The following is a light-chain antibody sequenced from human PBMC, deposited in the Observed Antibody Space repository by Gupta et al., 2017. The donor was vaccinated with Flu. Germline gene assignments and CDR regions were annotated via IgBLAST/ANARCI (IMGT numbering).Light chain of an antibody. V-gene: IGLV2-11*01. CDR3: CSYAGSYRKV. Sequence: QSALTQPRSVSGSPGQSVTISCTGTSSDVGGYNYVSWYQQHPGKAPKLMIYDVSKRPSGVPDRFSGSKSGNTASLTISGRQAEDEADYYCCSYAGSYRKVFGTGTKVTVL. J-gene: IGLJ1*01. CDR1: SSDVGGYNY. CDR2: DVS.